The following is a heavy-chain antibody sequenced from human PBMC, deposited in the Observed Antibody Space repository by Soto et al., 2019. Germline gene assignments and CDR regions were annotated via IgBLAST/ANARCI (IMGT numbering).Heavy chain of an antibody. CDR1: GYSFTSYW. Sequence: GESLKISCKGSGYSFTSYWIRWVRQRPGKGLEWMGRIDPSDSYTNYSPSFQGHVTISADKSISTAYLQWSSLKASDTAMYYCARHVIAADYGMDVWGQGTTVTVSS. J-gene: IGHJ6*02. CDR3: ARHVIAADYGMDV. V-gene: IGHV5-10-1*01. CDR2: IDPSDSYT. D-gene: IGHD6-13*01.